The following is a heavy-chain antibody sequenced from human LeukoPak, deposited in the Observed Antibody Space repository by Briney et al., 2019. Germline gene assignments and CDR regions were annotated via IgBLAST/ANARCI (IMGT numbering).Heavy chain of an antibody. V-gene: IGHV5-51*01. Sequence: GESVKISCKGCGYSFTSYWIGWVRQMPGKGLEWMGIIYPGDSDTRYSPSFQGQVTISADKSISTAYLQWSSLKASDTAMYYCARRHGADYDFWSGSSYYFDYWGQGTLVTVSS. CDR3: ARRHGADYDFWSGSSYYFDY. D-gene: IGHD3-3*01. CDR2: IYPGDSDT. J-gene: IGHJ4*02. CDR1: GYSFTSYW.